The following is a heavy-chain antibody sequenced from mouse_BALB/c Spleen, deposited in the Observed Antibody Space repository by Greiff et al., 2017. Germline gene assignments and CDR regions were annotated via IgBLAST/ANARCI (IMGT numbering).Heavy chain of an antibody. CDR2: ISSGGST. CDR3: ARGFDDYDVGFAY. D-gene: IGHD2-4*01. J-gene: IGHJ3*01. CDR1: GFTFSSYA. V-gene: IGHV5-6-5*01. Sequence: EVKLMESGGGLVKPGGSLKLSCAASGFTFSSYAMSWVRQTPEKRLEWVASISSGGSTYYPDSVKGRFTISRDNARNILYLQMSSLRSEDTAMYYCARGFDDYDVGFAYWGQGTLVTVSA.